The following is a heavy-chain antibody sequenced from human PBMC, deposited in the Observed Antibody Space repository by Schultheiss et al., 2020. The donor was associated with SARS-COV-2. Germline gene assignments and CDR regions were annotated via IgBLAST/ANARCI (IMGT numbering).Heavy chain of an antibody. CDR1: GDSVSTVTAA. D-gene: IGHD2-15*01. CDR3: ARDNCSGGKCFSGFDY. J-gene: IGHJ4*02. CDR2: TYYRSRWYN. Sequence: SQTLSLTCVVSGDSVSTVTAAWNWIRQSPSRGLEWLGRTYYRSRWYNDYAVSVKSRISINPDTSKNQFSLQLNSVTPEDTGVYYCARDNCSGGKCFSGFDYWGQGTLVTVSS. V-gene: IGHV6-1*01.